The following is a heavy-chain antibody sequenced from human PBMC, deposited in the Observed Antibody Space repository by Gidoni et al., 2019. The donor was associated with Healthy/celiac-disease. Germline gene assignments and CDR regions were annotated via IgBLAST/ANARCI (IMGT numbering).Heavy chain of an antibody. CDR1: GYTFTSYA. CDR2: INAGNGNT. Sequence: QVQLVQSGAEVKKPGASVKVSCQASGYTFTSYAMHWVRQAPGQRLEWMGWINAGNGNTKYSQKFQGRVTITRDTSASTAYMELSSLRSEDTAVYYCARERRYCSSTSCYLDYWGQGTLVTVSS. D-gene: IGHD2-2*01. J-gene: IGHJ4*02. CDR3: ARERRYCSSTSCYLDY. V-gene: IGHV1-3*01.